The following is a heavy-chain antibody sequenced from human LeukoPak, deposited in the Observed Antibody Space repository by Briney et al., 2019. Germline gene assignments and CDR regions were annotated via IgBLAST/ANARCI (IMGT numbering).Heavy chain of an antibody. CDR1: GFTFNDFA. Sequence: GGSLRLSCAASGFTFNDFAMTWVRQAPGKGLEWVSTIADAGTYYADSVKGGFIISRDNSKNMLYLQLNSLRADDTAMYYCARNLGPFDVRGHGTMVTVSS. CDR2: IADAGT. CDR3: ARNLGPFDV. J-gene: IGHJ3*01. D-gene: IGHD3-16*01. V-gene: IGHV3-23*01.